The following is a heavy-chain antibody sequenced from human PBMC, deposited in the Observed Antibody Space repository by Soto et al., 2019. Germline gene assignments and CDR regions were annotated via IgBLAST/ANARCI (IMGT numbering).Heavy chain of an antibody. Sequence: GGSLRLSCAASGFTFDDYAMHWVRQAPGKGLEWASGISWNSGSIGYADSVKGRFTISRDNAKNSLYLQMNSLRAEDTALYYCAKDEGSSWYYFDYWGQGTLVTVS. CDR3: AKDEGSSWYYFDY. CDR1: GFTFDDYA. CDR2: ISWNSGSI. D-gene: IGHD6-13*01. J-gene: IGHJ4*02. V-gene: IGHV3-9*01.